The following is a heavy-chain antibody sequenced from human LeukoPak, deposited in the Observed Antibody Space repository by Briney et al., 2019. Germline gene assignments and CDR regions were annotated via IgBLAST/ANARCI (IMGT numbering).Heavy chain of an antibody. Sequence: SETLSLTCTVSGGSISSYYWSWIRQPPGKGLEWIGYIYYSGSTNYNPSLKSRVTISVDTSKNQFSLKLSSVTAADTAVYYCARGGGSYYVDYWGQRTLVTVSS. CDR1: GGSISSYY. CDR2: IYYSGST. V-gene: IGHV4-59*01. CDR3: ARGGGSYYVDY. D-gene: IGHD1-26*01. J-gene: IGHJ4*02.